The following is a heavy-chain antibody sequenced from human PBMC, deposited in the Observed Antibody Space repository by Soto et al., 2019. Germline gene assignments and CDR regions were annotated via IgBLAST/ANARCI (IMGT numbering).Heavy chain of an antibody. Sequence: QGTLKESGPVLVKPTEPLTLTCTVSGFSLSNARMGVSWIRQPTGKALEWLAHIFSNDEKSYSTSLERRLTTAPGTSTRPVVLTMTNTDPVDTSSYYCPRILLGGYCSSTSCYEFGDYYYCMHVWCQGTPVVVSS. CDR2: IFSNDEK. CDR1: GFSLSNARMG. D-gene: IGHD2-2*01. CDR3: PRILLGGYCSSTSCYEFGDYYYCMHV. J-gene: IGHJ6*02. V-gene: IGHV2-26*01.